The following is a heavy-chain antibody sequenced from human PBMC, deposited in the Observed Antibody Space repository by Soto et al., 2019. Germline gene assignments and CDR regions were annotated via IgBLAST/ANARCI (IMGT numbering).Heavy chain of an antibody. J-gene: IGHJ4*02. CDR2: IYYTGRT. CDR1: GGSVSSGSYY. CDR3: ATMSSSGYPLDY. Sequence: QVQLQESGPGLVKPSETLSLTCIVSGGSVSSGSYYWSWIRQPPGKGLEWIGFIYYTGRTSYNPSLKSRVTLTVDTSNNQFSLKLSSVTAADTAVYFCATMSSSGYPLDYWGRGTLVTVSS. V-gene: IGHV4-61*01. D-gene: IGHD3-22*01.